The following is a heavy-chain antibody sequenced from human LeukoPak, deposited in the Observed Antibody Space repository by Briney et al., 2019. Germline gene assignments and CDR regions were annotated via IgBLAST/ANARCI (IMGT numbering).Heavy chain of an antibody. CDR3: ARRAIGMTTVTDNWFDP. J-gene: IGHJ5*02. CDR1: GGTFSSYA. Sequence: SVKVSCKASGGTFSSYAISWVRQAPGQGLEWMGRIIPILGIANYAQKFQGRVTITADKPTSTAYMELSSLRSEDTAVYYCARRAIGMTTVTDNWFDPWGQGTLVTVSS. CDR2: IIPILGIA. V-gene: IGHV1-69*04. D-gene: IGHD4-17*01.